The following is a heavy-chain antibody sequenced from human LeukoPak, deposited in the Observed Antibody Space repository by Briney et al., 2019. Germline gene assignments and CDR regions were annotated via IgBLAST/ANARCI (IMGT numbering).Heavy chain of an antibody. CDR3: ASRIGYSYGIDY. V-gene: IGHV4-31*03. CDR1: GASISSGGDY. Sequence: SETLSLTCSVSGASISSGGDYWSWIRQHPGKGLEWIGYIYYSGSTYYNPSLKSRVTISEDTSKNQFSLKLSSVTAADTAVYYCASRIGYSYGIDYWGQGTLVTVSS. D-gene: IGHD5-18*01. J-gene: IGHJ4*02. CDR2: IYYSGST.